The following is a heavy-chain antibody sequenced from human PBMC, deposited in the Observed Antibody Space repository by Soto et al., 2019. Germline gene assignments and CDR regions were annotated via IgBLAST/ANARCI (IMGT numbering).Heavy chain of an antibody. J-gene: IGHJ3*02. CDR1: GYTITELS. Sequence: GASVKVSCNVSGYTITELSMHWVRQAPGKGLEWMGGFDPEDGETIYAQKFQGRVTMTEDTSTDTAYMELSSLRSEDTAVYYCATPHGIVGYKLRRAFDIWGQGTMVTVSS. D-gene: IGHD1-26*01. CDR3: ATPHGIVGYKLRRAFDI. V-gene: IGHV1-24*01. CDR2: FDPEDGET.